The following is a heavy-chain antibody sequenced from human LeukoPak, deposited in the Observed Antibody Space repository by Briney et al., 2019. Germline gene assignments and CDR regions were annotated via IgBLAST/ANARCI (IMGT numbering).Heavy chain of an antibody. CDR3: ARVKKTGQLVIEVPSPINWFDP. CDR1: GYTFTSYG. D-gene: IGHD6-6*01. CDR2: ISAYNGNT. V-gene: IGHV1-18*01. Sequence: ASVKVSCKASGYTFTSYGISWVRQAPGQGLEWMGWISAYNGNTNYAQKLQSRVTMTTDTSTSTAYMELRSLRSDDTAVYYCARVKKTGQLVIEVPSPINWFDPWGQGTLVTVSS. J-gene: IGHJ5*02.